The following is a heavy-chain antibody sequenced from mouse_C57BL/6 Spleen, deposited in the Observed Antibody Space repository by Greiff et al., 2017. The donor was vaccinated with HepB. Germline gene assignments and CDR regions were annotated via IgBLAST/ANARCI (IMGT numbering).Heavy chain of an antibody. D-gene: IGHD1-1*01. J-gene: IGHJ2*01. V-gene: IGHV3-6*01. CDR3: ARGATTVYYFDY. CDR1: GYSITSGYY. CDR2: ISYDGSN. Sequence: EVKLLESGPGLVKPSQSLSLTCSVTGYSITSGYYWNWIRQFPGNKLEWMGYISYDGSNNYNPSLKNRISITRDTSKNQFFLKLNSVTTEDTATYYCARGATTVYYFDYWGQGTTLTVSS.